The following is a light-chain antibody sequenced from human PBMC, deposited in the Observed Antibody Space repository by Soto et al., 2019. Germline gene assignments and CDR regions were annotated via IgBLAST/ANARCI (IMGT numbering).Light chain of an antibody. CDR3: QQYNSYS. V-gene: IGKV1-5*03. Sequence: DIQMTQSPSTLSGSLGDRVTITCRASQTISSWLAWYQQKPGKDAKLLIYKASTLKSGVPSRFSGSGSGTEFTLTISSLQPDDLATYYCQQYNSYSLGQGTKVDIK. CDR2: KAS. CDR1: QTISSW. J-gene: IGKJ1*01.